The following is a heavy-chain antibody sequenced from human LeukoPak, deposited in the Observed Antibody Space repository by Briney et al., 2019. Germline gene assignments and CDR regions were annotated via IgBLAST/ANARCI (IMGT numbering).Heavy chain of an antibody. CDR2: ISAYNGNT. V-gene: IGHV1-18*01. CDR3: ARETYYYDSSGYYFSHPEYFQH. D-gene: IGHD3-22*01. J-gene: IGHJ1*01. Sequence: ASVKVSCKASGYTFTSYGISWVRQAPGQGLEWMGWISAYNGNTNYAQKLQVRVTMTTDTSTSTAYMELRSLRSDDTAVYYCARETYYYDSSGYYFSHPEYFQHWGQGTLVTVSS. CDR1: GYTFTSYG.